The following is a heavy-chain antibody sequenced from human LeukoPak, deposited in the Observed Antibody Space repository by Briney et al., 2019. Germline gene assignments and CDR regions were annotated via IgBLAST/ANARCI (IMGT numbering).Heavy chain of an antibody. D-gene: IGHD6-13*01. V-gene: IGHV4-61*02. J-gene: IGHJ5*02. CDR2: IYTSGST. CDR1: GGSISSGSYY. Sequence: SQTLSLTCTVSGGSISSGSYYWSWIRQPAGKGLEWIGRIYTSGSTNYNPSLKSRVTISVDTSKKQLSLQLSSVTAADTAVYYCARTNIGPAGSWFDPWGQGTLVTVSS. CDR3: ARTNIGPAGSWFDP.